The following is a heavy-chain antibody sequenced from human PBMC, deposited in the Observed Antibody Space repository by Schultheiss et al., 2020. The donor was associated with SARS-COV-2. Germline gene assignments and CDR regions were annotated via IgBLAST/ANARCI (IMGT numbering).Heavy chain of an antibody. Sequence: GGSLRLSCAASGFTFSSYGMHWVRQAPGKGLEWVAVISYDGSNKYYADSVKGRFTISRDNSKNTLYLQMNSLRAEDTAVYYCARLRTDYYGMDVWGQGTTVTGSS. CDR1: GFTFSSYG. D-gene: IGHD4-17*01. J-gene: IGHJ6*02. CDR2: ISYDGSNK. V-gene: IGHV3-30*03. CDR3: ARLRTDYYGMDV.